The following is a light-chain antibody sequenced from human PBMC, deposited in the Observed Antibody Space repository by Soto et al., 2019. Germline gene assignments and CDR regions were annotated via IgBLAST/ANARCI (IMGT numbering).Light chain of an antibody. J-gene: IGKJ1*01. CDR3: QQSNNYPWT. Sequence: GDRVTITCRASQYIHNYLAWYQQKPGEAPKLLIYEAANLESGVPSRFSGSGTGTECTLTISSLQPDDFATYYCQQSNNYPWTFGQGTRVEI. CDR2: EAA. V-gene: IGKV1-5*03. CDR1: QYIHNY.